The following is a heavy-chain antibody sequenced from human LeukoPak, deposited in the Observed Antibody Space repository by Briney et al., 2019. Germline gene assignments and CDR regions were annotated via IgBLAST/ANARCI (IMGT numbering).Heavy chain of an antibody. CDR1: GGSISPISSSTYY. J-gene: IGHJ4*02. D-gene: IGHD6-25*01. CDR2: LFYVENT. Sequence: PSETLSLTCTVSGGSISPISSSTYYWGWIRQAPGKGLEWIGSLFYVENTHYNPSLKSRAALSVDSSKNQFSLKLTSVTAADAAVYFCARQLPTAAADTRGYFDYWGQGTVVTVSS. CDR3: ARQLPTAAADTRGYFDY. V-gene: IGHV4-39*01.